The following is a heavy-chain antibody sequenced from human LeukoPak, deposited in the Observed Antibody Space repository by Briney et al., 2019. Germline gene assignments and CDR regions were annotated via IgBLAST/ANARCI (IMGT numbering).Heavy chain of an antibody. V-gene: IGHV3-23*01. Sequence: GGSLRLSCAASGFTFSSYAMSWVRQAPGKGLEWVSAISGSGGSTYYADSVKGRFTISRDNSKNTLYLQMNSLRAEDTAVYYCAKSWGGGIDYGDLHYLDYWGQGTLVTVSS. J-gene: IGHJ4*02. CDR1: GFTFSSYA. D-gene: IGHD4-17*01. CDR3: AKSWGGGIDYGDLHYLDY. CDR2: ISGSGGST.